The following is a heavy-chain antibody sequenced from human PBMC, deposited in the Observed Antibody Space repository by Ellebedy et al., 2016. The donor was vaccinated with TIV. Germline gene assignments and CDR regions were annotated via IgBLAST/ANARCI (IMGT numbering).Heavy chain of an antibody. CDR1: GGTFSSYA. J-gene: IGHJ4*02. CDR3: ARDRAVSGAASARSLLNY. Sequence: AASVKVSCKASGGTFSSYAISWVRQAPGQGLEWMGGIIPIFGTAKYAQKLQGRVTMTTDTSTNTAYMDLRSLRSDDPAVYYCARDRAVSGAASARSLLNYWGQGTLITVSS. V-gene: IGHV1-69*05. CDR2: IIPIFGTA. D-gene: IGHD6-13*01.